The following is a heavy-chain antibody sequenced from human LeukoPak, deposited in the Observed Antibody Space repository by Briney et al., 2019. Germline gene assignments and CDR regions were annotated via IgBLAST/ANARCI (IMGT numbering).Heavy chain of an antibody. D-gene: IGHD5-24*01. Sequence: SETLSLTCTVSGGSISSYYWSWIRQPAGKGLEWIGRIYTSGSTNYNPSLKSRVTMSVDTSKNQFSLKLSSVTTADTAVYYCARDNQRSYYYGMDVWGQGTTVTVSS. V-gene: IGHV4-4*07. CDR2: IYTSGST. CDR3: ARDNQRSYYYGMDV. CDR1: GGSISSYY. J-gene: IGHJ6*02.